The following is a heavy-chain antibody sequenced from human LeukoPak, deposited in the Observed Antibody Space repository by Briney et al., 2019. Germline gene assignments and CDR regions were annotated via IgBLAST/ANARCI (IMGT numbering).Heavy chain of an antibody. CDR2: IYTSGST. V-gene: IGHV4-4*09. D-gene: IGHD2-21*02. Sequence: WETLSLTCTVSGGSISRYYRSWIRQPPGKGLEWSGYIYTSGSTNYNPSLKSRVTISVDRSKNQFSLKLSSVTAADTAVYYCARGVVTAPSYFDSWGQGTLVTVSS. J-gene: IGHJ4*02. CDR1: GGSISRYY. CDR3: ARGVVTAPSYFDS.